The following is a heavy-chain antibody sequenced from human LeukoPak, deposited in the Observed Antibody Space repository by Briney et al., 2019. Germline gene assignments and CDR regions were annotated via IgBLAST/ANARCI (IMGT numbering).Heavy chain of an antibody. Sequence: PGGSPRLSCAASGFSFSEFGSHWVRQAPGKGLEWVAAISYDGDKTYYADSVKGRFTISRDNSKNTLYLQMNSLRGEDMAVYYCAKEQEAGSGTYFFYYGMDVWGQGTTVTVSS. V-gene: IGHV3-30*18. J-gene: IGHJ6*02. CDR2: ISYDGDKT. CDR1: GFSFSEFG. D-gene: IGHD3-10*01. CDR3: AKEQEAGSGTYFFYYGMDV.